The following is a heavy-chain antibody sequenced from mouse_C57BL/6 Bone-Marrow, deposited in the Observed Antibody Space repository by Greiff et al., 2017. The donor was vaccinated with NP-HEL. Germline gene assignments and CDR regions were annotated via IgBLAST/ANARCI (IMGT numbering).Heavy chain of an antibody. J-gene: IGHJ4*01. Sequence: VQLQESGAELVRPGASVKLSCTASGFTFTDYYMHWVKQRPEQGLEWIGWIDPENGYTDYASKFQGQATITVATSSNTAYLQLSSLTSEDTAVYYCSTSSNYPYYAMDYWGQGTSVTVSS. CDR1: GFTFTDYY. V-gene: IGHV14-4*01. D-gene: IGHD2-5*01. CDR3: STSSNYPYYAMDY. CDR2: IDPENGYT.